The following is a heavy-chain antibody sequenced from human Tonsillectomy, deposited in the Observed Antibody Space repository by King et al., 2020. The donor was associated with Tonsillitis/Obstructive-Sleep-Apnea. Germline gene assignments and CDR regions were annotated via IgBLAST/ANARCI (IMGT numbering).Heavy chain of an antibody. CDR3: AREYSLMGINAFDI. CDR1: GFTFSSYS. CDR2: ISSRSSTI. J-gene: IGHJ3*02. Sequence: VQLVESGGGLVQPGGSLRLSCAASGFTFSSYSMNWVRQAPGRGMEWVSFISSRSSTIYYADSVMGRFTISRDNAKNSLYLQMNSLRDEDTAVYYCAREYSLMGINAFDIWGQGTMVTVSS. D-gene: IGHD2-21*01. V-gene: IGHV3-48*02.